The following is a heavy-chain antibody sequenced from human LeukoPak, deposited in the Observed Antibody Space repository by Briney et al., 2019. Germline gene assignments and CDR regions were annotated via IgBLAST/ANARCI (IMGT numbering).Heavy chain of an antibody. D-gene: IGHD2-2*01. CDR1: GYSFTSYW. CDR2: IYPGDSDT. CDR3: ARISGGFSSNSFDY. Sequence: GASLQISCQGSGYSFTSYWIGWVRPMPRKGLEWMGIIYPGDSDTRYSPSFQGQVAISADKSISTAYLQWSSLKASDTAMYYCARISGGFSSNSFDYWGQGTLVTVSS. J-gene: IGHJ4*02. V-gene: IGHV5-51*01.